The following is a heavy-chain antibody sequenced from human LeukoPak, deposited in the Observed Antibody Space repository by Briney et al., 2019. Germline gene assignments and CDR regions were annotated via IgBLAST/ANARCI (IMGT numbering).Heavy chain of an antibody. J-gene: IGHJ4*02. CDR2: NNPSGGST. CDR1: GDTVTSYY. V-gene: IGHV1-46*01. Sequence: GASVKVSCKASGDTVTSYYMHGVRQAPGQWLEWMGLNNPSGGSTSYAQKFQDRVTMTRDTSTSTVYMELSSLRSEDTAVYYCARDNYDILSPLAGYFDYWGQGTLVTVSS. D-gene: IGHD3-9*01. CDR3: ARDNYDILSPLAGYFDY.